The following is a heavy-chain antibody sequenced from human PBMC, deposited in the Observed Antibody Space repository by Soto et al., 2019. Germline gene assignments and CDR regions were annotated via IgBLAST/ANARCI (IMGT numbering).Heavy chain of an antibody. J-gene: IGHJ1*01. CDR3: ARHSGVAEDGTD. Sequence: PGESLKISCKGSGYSFTTNWIGWVRQMPGKGLEWMGVIYPGGSDTRYGPSFQGQVAISADKSINTAYLQWSSLKASDTAMYYCARHSGVAEDGTDWGQGTLVTVYS. CDR1: GYSFTTNW. V-gene: IGHV5-51*01. D-gene: IGHD6-13*01. CDR2: IYPGGSDT.